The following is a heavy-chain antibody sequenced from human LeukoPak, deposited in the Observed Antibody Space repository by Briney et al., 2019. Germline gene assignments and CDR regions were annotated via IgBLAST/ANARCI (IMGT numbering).Heavy chain of an antibody. D-gene: IGHD2-2*01. CDR3: ARAGYCSSTSCSYYFDY. CDR1: GGTFSSYA. CDR2: IIPIFGTA. V-gene: IGHV1-69*05. J-gene: IGHJ4*02. Sequence: SVKVSCKASGGTFSSYAISWVRQAPGQGLEWMGGIIPIFGTANYAQKFQGRVTMTRDTSTSTVYMELSSLRSEDTAVYYCARAGYCSSTSCSYYFDYWGQGTLVTVSS.